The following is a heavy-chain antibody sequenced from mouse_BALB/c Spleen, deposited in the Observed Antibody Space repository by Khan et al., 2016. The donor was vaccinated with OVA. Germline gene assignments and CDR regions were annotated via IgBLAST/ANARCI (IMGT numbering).Heavy chain of an antibody. CDR2: INPHIGET. CDR1: GYSFTGYF. D-gene: IGHD1-1*01. CDR3: ARIYRSDFDY. Sequence: EVQLQQSGPELVKPGASVKISCKASGYSFTGYFMNWVMQSHGKSLEWIGRINPHIGETFYNQKFKGKATLTVDESSSTAHMELRSLASEDSAVYHCARIYRSDFDYWGQGTTLTVSS. V-gene: IGHV1-20*02. J-gene: IGHJ2*01.